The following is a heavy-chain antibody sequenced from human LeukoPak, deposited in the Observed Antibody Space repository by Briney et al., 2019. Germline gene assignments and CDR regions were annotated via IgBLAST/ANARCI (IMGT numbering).Heavy chain of an antibody. J-gene: IGHJ5*02. D-gene: IGHD3-10*01. Sequence: SETLSLTCTVSGGSISGYYWSWIRQPPGKGLEWIGYINYSGSTNFNPSLRGSTNFYPSLKSRVTISVDTSKTQFSLNLNSVTAADTAVYYCARGGPNWFDPWGQGTLVTASS. CDR3: ARGGPNWFDP. CDR2: INYSGSTNFNPSLRGST. CDR1: GGSISGYY. V-gene: IGHV4-59*01.